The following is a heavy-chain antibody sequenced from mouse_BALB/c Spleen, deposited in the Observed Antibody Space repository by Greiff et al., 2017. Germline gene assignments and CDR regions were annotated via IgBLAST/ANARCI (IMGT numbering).Heavy chain of an antibody. CDR3: ARGGNYEWFAY. D-gene: IGHD2-1*01. J-gene: IGHJ3*01. Sequence: VKLMESGPGLVAPSQSLSITCTVSGFSLTGYGVNWVRQPPGKGLEWLGMIWGDGSTDYNSALKSRLSINKDNSKSQVFLKMNSLQTDDTARYYCARGGNYEWFAYWGQGTLVTVSA. CDR1: GFSLTGYG. V-gene: IGHV2-6-7*01. CDR2: IWGDGST.